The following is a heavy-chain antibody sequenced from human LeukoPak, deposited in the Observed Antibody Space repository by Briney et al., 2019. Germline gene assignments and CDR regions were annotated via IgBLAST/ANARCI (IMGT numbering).Heavy chain of an antibody. CDR2: ISSSGSTI. D-gene: IGHD3-3*01. V-gene: IGHV3-48*03. CDR1: GFTFSSYE. J-gene: IGHJ4*02. Sequence: GGSLRLSCAASGFTFSSYEMNWVRQAPGKGLEWVSYISSSGSTIYYADSVKGRFTISRDNAKNSLYLQMNSLRAEDTAIYYCARDERLLSFLKWGQGTLVTVSS. CDR3: ARDERLLSFLK.